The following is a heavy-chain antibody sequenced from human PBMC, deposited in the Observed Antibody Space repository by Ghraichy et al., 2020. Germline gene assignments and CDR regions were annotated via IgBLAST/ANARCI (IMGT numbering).Heavy chain of an antibody. J-gene: IGHJ6*01. Sequence: GGSLRLSCAASGFTFDDYTMHWVRQAPGKGLEWVSLISWDGGSTYYADSVKGRFTISRDNSKNSLYLQMNSLRTEDTALYYCAKDAGGVWEGRRWDYGMDAGGQGSTVTASA. V-gene: IGHV3-43*01. CDR1: GFTFDDYT. CDR3: AKDAGGVWEGRRWDYGMDA. CDR2: ISWDGGST. D-gene: IGHD2-8*02.